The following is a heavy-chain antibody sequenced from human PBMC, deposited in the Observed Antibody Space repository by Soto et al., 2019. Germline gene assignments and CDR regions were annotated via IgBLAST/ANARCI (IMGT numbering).Heavy chain of an antibody. CDR1: GFTFSSYA. CDR2: ISGSGGST. V-gene: IGHV3-23*01. Sequence: PGGSLRLSCAASGFTFSSYAMSWVRQAPGKGLEWVSAISGSGGSTYYADSVKGRFTISRDNSKNTLYLQMNSLRAEDTAIYYCAKDYYDFWSGYYYFDYWGQGTLVTVSS. D-gene: IGHD3-3*01. CDR3: AKDYYDFWSGYYYFDY. J-gene: IGHJ4*02.